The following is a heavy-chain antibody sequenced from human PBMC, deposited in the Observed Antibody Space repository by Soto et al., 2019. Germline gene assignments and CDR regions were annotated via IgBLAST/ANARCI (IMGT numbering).Heavy chain of an antibody. CDR2: ISYDGSNK. Sequence: LSLSCAASGFTFSSYAMHWVRQAPGKGLEWVAVISYDGSNKYYADSVKGRFTISRDNSRNTLYLQMNSLRAEDTAVYYCARDRGAFSCNWNYVFDYWGQGTLVTVSS. J-gene: IGHJ4*02. CDR1: GFTFSSYA. V-gene: IGHV3-30-3*01. D-gene: IGHD1-7*01. CDR3: ARDRGAFSCNWNYVFDY.